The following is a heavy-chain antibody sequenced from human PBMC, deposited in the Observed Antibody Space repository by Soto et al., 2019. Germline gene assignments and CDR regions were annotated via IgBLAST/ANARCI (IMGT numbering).Heavy chain of an antibody. CDR1: AGSFSHYY. CDR3: ARGGSRDWQVALDI. CDR2: IKHSGSS. V-gene: IGHV4-34*01. D-gene: IGHD6-19*01. Sequence: SETLSLTCAVYAGSFSHYYWNWFRQSPGKGLEWIGKIKHSGSSNYNPSLRSRVSISVDMSKNQFSLRLTSVTAADTAVYYCARGGSRDWQVALDIWGQGTMVT. J-gene: IGHJ3*02.